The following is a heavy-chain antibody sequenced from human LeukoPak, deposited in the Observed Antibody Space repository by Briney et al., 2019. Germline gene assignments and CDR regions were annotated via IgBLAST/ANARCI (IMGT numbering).Heavy chain of an antibody. V-gene: IGHV3-33*06. Sequence: GGSLRLSCAASGFTFSSYGMHWVRQAPGKGLECVAVIWYDGSNKYYADSVKGRFTISRDNSKNTLYLQMNSLRAEDTAVYYCAKDTSSSYNWFDPWGQGTLVTVSS. CDR3: AKDTSSSYNWFDP. CDR2: IWYDGSNK. D-gene: IGHD6-6*01. CDR1: GFTFSSYG. J-gene: IGHJ5*02.